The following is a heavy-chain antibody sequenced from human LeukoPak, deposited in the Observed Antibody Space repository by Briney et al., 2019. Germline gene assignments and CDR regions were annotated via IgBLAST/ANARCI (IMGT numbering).Heavy chain of an antibody. D-gene: IGHD5-18*01. V-gene: IGHV4-30-2*01. CDR3: ARVGDTAMVHYYYYYMDV. CDR1: GGSISSGGYY. CDR2: IYHSGST. Sequence: SETLSLTCTVSGGSISSGGYYWSWIRQPPGKGLEWIGYIYHSGSTYYNPSLKSRVTISVDRSKNQFSLKLGSVTAADTAVYYCARVGDTAMVHYYYYYMDVWGKGTTVTVSS. J-gene: IGHJ6*03.